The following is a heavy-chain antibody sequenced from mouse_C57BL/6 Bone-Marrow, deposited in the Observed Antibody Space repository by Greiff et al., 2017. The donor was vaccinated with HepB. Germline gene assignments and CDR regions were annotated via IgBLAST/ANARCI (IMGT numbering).Heavy chain of an antibody. CDR3: ARSHYYGSSNVGWYFDV. D-gene: IGHD1-1*01. CDR2: IYPRSGNT. Sequence: QVQLQQSGAELARPGASVKLSCKASGYTFTSYGISWVKQRTGQGLEWIGEIYPRSGNTYYNEKFKGKATLTADKSSSTAYMELRSLTSEDSAVYFCARSHYYGSSNVGWYFDVWGTGTTVTVSS. J-gene: IGHJ1*03. CDR1: GYTFTSYG. V-gene: IGHV1-81*01.